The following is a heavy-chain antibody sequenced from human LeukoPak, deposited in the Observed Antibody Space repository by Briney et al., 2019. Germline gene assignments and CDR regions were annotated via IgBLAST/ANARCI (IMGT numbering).Heavy chain of an antibody. J-gene: IGHJ4*02. Sequence: GGSLRLSCAASGFTFNRYGMSWVRQAPGKGLEWVSGIDVSGRMTYYADSVKGRFTISRDNSKNVVYLQMNSLRAGDMAVYYCAREGGGTPNSWGQGTLVTVSS. CDR1: GFTFNRYG. CDR3: AREGGGTPNS. CDR2: IDVSGRMT. V-gene: IGHV3-23*01. D-gene: IGHD3-16*01.